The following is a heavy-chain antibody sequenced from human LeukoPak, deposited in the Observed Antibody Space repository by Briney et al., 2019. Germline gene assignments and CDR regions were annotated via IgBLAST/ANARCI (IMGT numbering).Heavy chain of an antibody. CDR2: INWNGGST. CDR1: GFTFDDYG. CDR3: ARATTYSSGPDAFDI. D-gene: IGHD6-19*01. V-gene: IGHV3-20*04. J-gene: IGHJ3*02. Sequence: GGSLRLSCAASGFTFDDYGMSWVRQAPGKGLEWVSGINWNGGSTGYADSVKGRFTISRDNAKNSLYLQMNSLRAEDTALYYCARATTYSSGPDAFDIWGQGTMVTVSS.